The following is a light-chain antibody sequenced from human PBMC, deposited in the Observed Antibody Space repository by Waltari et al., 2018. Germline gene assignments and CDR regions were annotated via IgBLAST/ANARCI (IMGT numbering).Light chain of an antibody. CDR2: GNR. CDR1: SSNIGAGYD. J-gene: IGLJ3*02. V-gene: IGLV1-40*01. Sequence: QSVLTQPPSVSGAPGQRVTISCTGSSSNIGAGYDVHWYQQLPGTAPKLLIFGNRNRPSGVPDRFSGSKAGTSASLAITGLQAEDEADYSCQSYDSSLSGSRVFGGGTTLTVL. CDR3: QSYDSSLSGSRV.